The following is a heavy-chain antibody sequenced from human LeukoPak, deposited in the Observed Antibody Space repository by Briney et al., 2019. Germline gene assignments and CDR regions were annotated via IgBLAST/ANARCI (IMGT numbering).Heavy chain of an antibody. CDR1: GASVTSHY. CDR2: VYYTGST. Sequence: PSETLSLTCTVSGASVTSHYWTWIRQPPGKGLEWIGYVYYTGSTNYNPSLKSRATTSVDTSKNQFSLNLNSVTAADTAVYYCARVMEDSSGYYNYFDYWGQGTLVTVSS. CDR3: ARVMEDSSGYYNYFDY. J-gene: IGHJ4*02. V-gene: IGHV4-59*02. D-gene: IGHD3-22*01.